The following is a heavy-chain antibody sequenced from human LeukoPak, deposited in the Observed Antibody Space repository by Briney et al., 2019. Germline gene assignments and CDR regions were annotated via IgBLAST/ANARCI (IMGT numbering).Heavy chain of an antibody. D-gene: IGHD3-3*01. CDR3: ASIEDFWSGSKYAFDI. V-gene: IGHV4-61*02. Sequence: PSETLSLTCTVSGGSISSGSYYWSWIRQPAGKGLEWIGRIYTSGSTNYNPSLKSRVTISVDTSKNQFSLKLSSVTAADTAVYYCASIEDFWSGSKYAFDIWGQGTMVTVSS. CDR1: GGSISSGSYY. J-gene: IGHJ3*02. CDR2: IYTSGST.